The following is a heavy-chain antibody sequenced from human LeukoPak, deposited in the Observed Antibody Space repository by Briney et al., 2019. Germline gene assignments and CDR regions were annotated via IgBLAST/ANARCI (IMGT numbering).Heavy chain of an antibody. D-gene: IGHD3-3*01. J-gene: IGHJ6*03. V-gene: IGHV4-59*01. CDR2: IYYSGST. CDR1: GGSISSYY. CDR3: ARAMTTADFWGGGYYYYMDV. Sequence: SETLSLTCTVSGGSISSYYWSWIRQPPGKGLEWIGYIYYSGSTNYNPSLKSRVTISVDTSKNQFSLKLSSVTAADTAVYYCARAMTTADFWGGGYYYYMDVWGKGTTVTVSS.